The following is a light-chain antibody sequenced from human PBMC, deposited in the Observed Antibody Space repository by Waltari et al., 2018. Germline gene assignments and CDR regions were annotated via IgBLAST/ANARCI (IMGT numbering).Light chain of an antibody. V-gene: IGLV2-14*03. CDR2: DVS. Sequence: QSALTQPASVSGSPGQSITLSCTGTSSDVGGYNYVSWYQQHPGKAPKRMIYDVSNRPAGVSNRFSGSKSGNTASLTISGRQAEDEADYYCSSYTSSSTAVVFGGGTKLTVL. CDR1: SSDVGGYNY. CDR3: SSYTSSSTAVV. J-gene: IGLJ2*01.